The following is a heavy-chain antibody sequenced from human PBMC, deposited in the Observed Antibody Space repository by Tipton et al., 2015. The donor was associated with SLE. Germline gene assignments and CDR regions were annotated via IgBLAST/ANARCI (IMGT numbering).Heavy chain of an antibody. D-gene: IGHD3-16*01. Sequence: SLRLSCVASGFTFSSYEMNWVRQAPGKGLEWVAYISSSGNTIYYADSVKGRFTISRDNTKSSLFLQMSSLRAEDTAVYYCARDLGGGEPRRYLDSWGQGALVTVSS. CDR3: ARDLGGGEPRRYLDS. CDR2: ISSSGNTI. CDR1: GFTFSSYE. J-gene: IGHJ4*02. V-gene: IGHV3-48*03.